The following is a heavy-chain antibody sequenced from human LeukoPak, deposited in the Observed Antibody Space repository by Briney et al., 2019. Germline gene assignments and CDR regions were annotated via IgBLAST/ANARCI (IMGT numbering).Heavy chain of an antibody. J-gene: IGHJ3*01. CDR3: AREVSGFDV. D-gene: IGHD2/OR15-2a*01. Sequence: GGSLRLSCVASGFIFKSYGMNWVRQAPGKGLEWIAYISATGSVIYYADSVKGRFTISRDSAKNSLYLQLTSLRAEDTAVYYCAREVSGFDVWGQGTMVTVSS. CDR1: GFIFKSYG. CDR2: ISATGSVI. V-gene: IGHV3-48*03.